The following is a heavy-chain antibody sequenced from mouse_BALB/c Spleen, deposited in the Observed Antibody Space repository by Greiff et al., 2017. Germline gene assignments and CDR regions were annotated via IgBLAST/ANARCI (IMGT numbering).Heavy chain of an antibody. CDR2: ISYSGST. Sequence: EVQLQQSGPSLVKPSQTLSLTCSVTGDSITSGYWNWIRKFPGNKLEYMGYISYSGSTYYNPSLKSRISITRDTSKNQYYLQLNSVTTEDTATYYCASRITTVGGFAYWGQGTLVTVSA. CDR1: GDSITSGY. V-gene: IGHV3-8*02. CDR3: ASRITTVGGFAY. J-gene: IGHJ3*01. D-gene: IGHD1-1*01.